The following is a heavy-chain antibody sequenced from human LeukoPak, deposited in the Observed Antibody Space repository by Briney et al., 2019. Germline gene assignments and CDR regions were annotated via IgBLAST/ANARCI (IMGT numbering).Heavy chain of an antibody. D-gene: IGHD6-19*01. V-gene: IGHV1-3*01. CDR1: GYTFTSYA. CDR3: ASRAVAGTASGFDP. J-gene: IGHJ5*02. Sequence: GASVKVSCKASGYTFTSYAMHWVRQAPGQRLEWMGWINAGNGDTKYSQKFQGRVTITRDTSASTAYMELSSLRSEDTAVYYCASRAVAGTASGFDPWGQGTLVTVSS. CDR2: INAGNGDT.